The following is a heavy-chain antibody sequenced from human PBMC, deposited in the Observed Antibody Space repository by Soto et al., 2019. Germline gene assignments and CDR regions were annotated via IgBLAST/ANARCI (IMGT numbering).Heavy chain of an antibody. J-gene: IGHJ1*01. CDR1: GYSFTSYW. Sequence: GESLKISCKGSGYSFTSYWISWVRQMPGKGLEWMGRIDPSDSYTNYGPSFQGHVTISADKSISTAYLQWSSLKASDTAMYYCAMNPGIAAAGTLGYFQHWGQGTLVTVSS. CDR2: IDPSDSYT. CDR3: AMNPGIAAAGTLGYFQH. D-gene: IGHD6-13*01. V-gene: IGHV5-10-1*01.